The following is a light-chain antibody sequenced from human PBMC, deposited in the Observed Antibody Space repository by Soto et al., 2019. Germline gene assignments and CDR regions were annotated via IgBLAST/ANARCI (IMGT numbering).Light chain of an antibody. CDR3: QQYGSSGT. J-gene: IGKJ1*01. CDR1: QSVSSSY. CDR2: GAS. Sequence: IVLTQSPGTLSLSPGERATLSCRASQSVSSSYLAWYQQKPGQATRLLIYGASSRATGIPDRFSGSGSGTDFTLTISRLEPEDFAVYYCQQYGSSGTFG. V-gene: IGKV3-20*01.